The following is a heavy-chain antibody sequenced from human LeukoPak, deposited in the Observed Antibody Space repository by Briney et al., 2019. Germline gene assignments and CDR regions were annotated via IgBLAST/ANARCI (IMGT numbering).Heavy chain of an antibody. CDR1: GFTFSSYA. J-gene: IGHJ4*02. D-gene: IGHD5-18*01. V-gene: IGHV3-30*04. Sequence: AGGSLRLSCAASGFTFSSYAMHWVRQAPGKGLEWVAVISYDGSNKYYADSVKGRFTISRDNSKNTLYLQMNSLRAEDTAVYYCARAMKAIPRGYTAMVWLWGQGTLVTVSS. CDR2: ISYDGSNK. CDR3: ARAMKAIPRGYTAMVWL.